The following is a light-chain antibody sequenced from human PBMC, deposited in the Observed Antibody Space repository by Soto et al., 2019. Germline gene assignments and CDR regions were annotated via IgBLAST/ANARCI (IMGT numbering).Light chain of an antibody. V-gene: IGLV2-14*01. CDR3: SSYTSSSTPYV. Sequence: SLPSQPGRVSGSPGQWITISCTGTSSDVGGYNYVSWYQQHPGKAPKLMIYEVSNRPSGVSNRFSGSKSGNTASLTISGLQAEDEADYYCSSYTSSSTPYVFGTGTKVTAL. CDR1: SSDVGGYNY. J-gene: IGLJ1*01. CDR2: EVS.